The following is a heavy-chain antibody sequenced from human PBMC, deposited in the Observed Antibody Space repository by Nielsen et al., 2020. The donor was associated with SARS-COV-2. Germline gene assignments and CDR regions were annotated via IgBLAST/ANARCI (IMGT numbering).Heavy chain of an antibody. CDR2: IKQDGSEK. Sequence: GESLKISCAASGFTFSSYWMSWVRQAPGKGLEWVANIKQDGSEKYYVDSVKGRFTISRDNAKNSLYLQMNSLRAEDTAVYYCAKSDMGGMDVWGQGTTVTVSS. CDR3: AKSDMGGMDV. CDR1: GFTFSSYW. J-gene: IGHJ6*02. D-gene: IGHD3-9*01. V-gene: IGHV3-7*05.